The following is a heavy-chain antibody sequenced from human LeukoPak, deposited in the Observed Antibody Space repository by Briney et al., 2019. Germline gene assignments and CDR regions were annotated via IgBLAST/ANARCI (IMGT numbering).Heavy chain of an antibody. Sequence: GGSLRLSCAASGFTFSSYGMHWVRQAPGKGLEWVAVISYDGSNKYYADSVKGRFTISRDNSKNTLYLQMNSLRAEDTALYYCARTGIAAAGTTFFDYWGQGTLVTVSS. V-gene: IGHV3-30*03. CDR2: ISYDGSNK. J-gene: IGHJ4*02. CDR3: ARTGIAAAGTTFFDY. D-gene: IGHD6-13*01. CDR1: GFTFSSYG.